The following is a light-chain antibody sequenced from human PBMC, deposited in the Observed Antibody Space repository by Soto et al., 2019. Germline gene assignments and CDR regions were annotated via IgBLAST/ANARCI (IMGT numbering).Light chain of an antibody. J-gene: IGKJ4*01. Sequence: DIQMTQSPSSLSASVGDRVSITCRASQGVSIYVAWFQQKPGKAPRPLIYASSNLQSGVPSRFSGSGVGTDFTLTISSLQPEDFATYYCQQHNTYPLTFGGGTKVEL. CDR3: QQHNTYPLT. CDR2: ASS. CDR1: QGVSIY. V-gene: IGKV1-16*01.